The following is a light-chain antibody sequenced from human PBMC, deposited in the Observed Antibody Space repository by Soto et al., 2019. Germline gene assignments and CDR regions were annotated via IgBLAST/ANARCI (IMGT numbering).Light chain of an antibody. CDR1: SSDVGLYDY. CDR3: SSYTSDSSYV. Sequence: QSVLTQPASVSGSPGQSITIPCTGTSSDVGLYDYVSWYQQHPGKAPQLMIYGVSNRPSGVSNRFSASKSGNTASLFISGLQAEDEADYYCSSYTSDSSYVFGSGTKVTVL. V-gene: IGLV2-14*01. J-gene: IGLJ1*01. CDR2: GVS.